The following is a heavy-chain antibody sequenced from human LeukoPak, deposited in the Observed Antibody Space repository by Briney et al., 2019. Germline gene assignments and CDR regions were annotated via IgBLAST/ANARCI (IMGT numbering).Heavy chain of an antibody. Sequence: ETLSLTCAVYGGSFSGYYWSWVRQAPGKGLEWVSAISGSGGSTYYADSVKGRFTISRDISKNTLYLQMNSLRAEDTALYYCATEYYDIFTGYYSPFDYWGQGTLVTVSS. CDR3: ATEYYDIFTGYYSPFDY. CDR1: GGSFSGYY. V-gene: IGHV3-23*01. J-gene: IGHJ4*02. D-gene: IGHD3-9*01. CDR2: ISGSGGST.